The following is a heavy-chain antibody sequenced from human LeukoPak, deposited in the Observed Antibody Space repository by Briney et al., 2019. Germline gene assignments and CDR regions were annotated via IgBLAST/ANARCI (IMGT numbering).Heavy chain of an antibody. J-gene: IGHJ4*02. CDR3: ARGARMNDY. Sequence: SEPLSLTCSVSGGFISCGDYYWSWIPKPPGKVLEWIGSIFYSGSPYYNPSLKSRVTIAVDTSKNQFSLKLSSVTAADTAVYCCARGARMNDYLGQGTLVTVFS. D-gene: IGHD2-15*01. V-gene: IGHV4-30-4*01. CDR1: GGFISCGDYY. CDR2: IFYSGSP.